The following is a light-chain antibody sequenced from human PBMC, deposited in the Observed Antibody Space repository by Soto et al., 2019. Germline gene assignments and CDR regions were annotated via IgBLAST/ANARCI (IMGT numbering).Light chain of an antibody. CDR3: QQYKNWPPIT. Sequence: EIVMTQSPATLSVSPGERAALSCRASQSVSSNLAWYQQKPGQAPRLLIYGASTRATGIPARFSGSGSGTEFTLTISSLQSEDFAVYYCQQYKNWPPITFGQGTRLENK. J-gene: IGKJ5*01. V-gene: IGKV3-15*01. CDR2: GAS. CDR1: QSVSSN.